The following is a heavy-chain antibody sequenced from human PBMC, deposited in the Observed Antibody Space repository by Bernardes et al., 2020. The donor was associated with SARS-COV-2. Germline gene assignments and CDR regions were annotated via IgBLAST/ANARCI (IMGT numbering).Heavy chain of an antibody. D-gene: IGHD1-26*01. CDR2: IWYDGSNK. V-gene: IGHV3-33*01. CDR1: GFTFSSYG. Sequence: GSLRLSCAASGFTFSSYGMHWVRQAPGKGLEWVAVIWYDGSNKYYADSVKGRFTISRDNSKNTLYLQMNSLRAEDTAVYYCARAKSGSYAGFDYWGQGTLVTVSS. J-gene: IGHJ4*02. CDR3: ARAKSGSYAGFDY.